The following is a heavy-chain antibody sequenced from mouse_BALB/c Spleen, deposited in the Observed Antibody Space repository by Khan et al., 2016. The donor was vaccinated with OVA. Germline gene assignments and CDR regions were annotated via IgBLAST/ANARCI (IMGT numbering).Heavy chain of an antibody. CDR2: ISGDSNTI. D-gene: IGHD1-1*01. CDR3: ATSYFYGYYFDY. Sequence: EVKLEESGGGLVQPGRSQKLSCAASGFTFNSYGMHWVRQAPEKGLEWVAYISGDSNTIDYAATVKGRFTISRDNPKNTLFLQMTSLMSEDTAMYYCATSYFYGYYFDYWGPGTTLTVS. J-gene: IGHJ2*01. CDR1: GFTFNSYG. V-gene: IGHV5-17*02.